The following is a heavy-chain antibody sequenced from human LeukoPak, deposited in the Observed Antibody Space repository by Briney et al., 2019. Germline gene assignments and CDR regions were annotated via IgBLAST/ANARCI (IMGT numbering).Heavy chain of an antibody. Sequence: GGSLRLSCAAAGFSFGSYAMSWVRQAPGRGLEWVSGISDNGGGTYYGDSVKGRFTISRDNSKNMLYLQMNGLRAEDTALYYCAKERSTVGTPLFDNWGQGILVTVSP. CDR3: AKERSTVGTPLFDN. CDR2: ISDNGGGT. V-gene: IGHV3-23*01. CDR1: GFSFGSYA. J-gene: IGHJ4*02. D-gene: IGHD2-15*01.